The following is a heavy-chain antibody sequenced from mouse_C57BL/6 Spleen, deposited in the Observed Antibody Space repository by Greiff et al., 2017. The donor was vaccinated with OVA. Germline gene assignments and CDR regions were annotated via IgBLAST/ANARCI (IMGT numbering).Heavy chain of an antibody. Sequence: EVMLVESGGGLVQPGGSLSLSCAASGFTFTDYYMSWVRQPPGKALEWLGFIRNKANGYTTEYSASVKGRFTISRDNSQSILYLQMNALRAEDSATYYCARYQTGYAMDYWGQGTSVTVSS. CDR1: GFTFTDYY. CDR2: IRNKANGYTT. V-gene: IGHV7-3*01. CDR3: ARYQTGYAMDY. D-gene: IGHD4-1*01. J-gene: IGHJ4*01.